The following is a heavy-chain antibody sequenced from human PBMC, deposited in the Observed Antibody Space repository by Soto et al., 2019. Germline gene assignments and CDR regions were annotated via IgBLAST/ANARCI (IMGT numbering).Heavy chain of an antibody. CDR3: TKGDSWENYEGLHY. CDR2: ISGGGGT. V-gene: IGHV3-23*01. CDR1: EFTFRSYV. J-gene: IGHJ4*02. Sequence: EVQLLESGGGLVQPGGSLRLSCAASEFTFRSYVMSWVRQAPGKGLEWVSSISGGGGTYHADSVKGRFTISRDYSKNTLFLQMNSLRAEDTAVYYCTKGDSWENYEGLHYWGQGTLVTVSS. D-gene: IGHD1-7*01.